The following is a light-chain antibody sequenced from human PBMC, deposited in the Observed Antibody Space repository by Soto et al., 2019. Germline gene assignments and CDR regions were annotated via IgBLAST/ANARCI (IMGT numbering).Light chain of an antibody. CDR2: AAS. Sequence: DIQMTQSPSSVSASVGDRVTITCRASQGISGWLAWYQQKPGKAPKLLIYAASTLETGVPSRFSGGRSGTVFTLTINNLQPEDFATYYCQQATISQLTFGGGTKVEIK. V-gene: IGKV1-12*01. J-gene: IGKJ4*01. CDR3: QQATISQLT. CDR1: QGISGW.